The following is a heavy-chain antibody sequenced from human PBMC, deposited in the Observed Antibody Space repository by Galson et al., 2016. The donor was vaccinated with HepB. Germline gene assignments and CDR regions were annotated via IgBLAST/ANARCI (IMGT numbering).Heavy chain of an antibody. CDR1: GGIFSSYA. J-gene: IGHJ4*02. Sequence: SVKVSCKASGGIFSSYAISWVRQAPGQGLEWMGGIIPSFVTPTYAQKFQGRVTITADESKSTVSMELSSLKSEDTAVYYCARDLGYSDDLGDSWGQGTLVTVSS. D-gene: IGHD5-12*01. CDR3: ARDLGYSDDLGDS. V-gene: IGHV1-69*13. CDR2: IIPSFVTP.